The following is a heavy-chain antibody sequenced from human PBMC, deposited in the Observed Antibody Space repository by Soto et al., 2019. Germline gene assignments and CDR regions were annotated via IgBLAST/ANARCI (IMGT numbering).Heavy chain of an antibody. CDR1: GFTFSSYG. Sequence: QVQLVESGGGVVQPGRSLRLSCAASGFTFSSYGMHWVRQAPGKGLEWVAVISYDGSNKYYADSVKGRFTISRDNSKNTLYLQMNSLRAEDTAVYYCAKDFVAAAGFDYWGQGTLVTVSS. J-gene: IGHJ4*02. CDR2: ISYDGSNK. CDR3: AKDFVAAAGFDY. D-gene: IGHD6-13*01. V-gene: IGHV3-30*18.